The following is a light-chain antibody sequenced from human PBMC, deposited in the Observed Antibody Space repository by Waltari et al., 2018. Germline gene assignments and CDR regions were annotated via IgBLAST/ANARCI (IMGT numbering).Light chain of an antibody. CDR1: SSDVGSYNL. V-gene: IGLV2-23*01. J-gene: IGLJ1*01. CDR2: EAN. Sequence: QSALTQPASVSGSPGQSVTISCTGTSSDVGSYNLVSWYQHHPGKAPKLMIYEANTRPSGVSNRVSGSKSGITASLTISGLQAEDEADYYCCSYAGTITPYVFGSGTKVTVL. CDR3: CSYAGTITPYV.